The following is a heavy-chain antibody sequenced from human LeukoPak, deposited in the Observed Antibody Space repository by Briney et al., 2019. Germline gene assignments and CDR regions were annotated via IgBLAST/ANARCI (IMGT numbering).Heavy chain of an antibody. CDR1: GFTFSDAW. V-gene: IGHV3-7*01. CDR3: ARGECDI. J-gene: IGHJ4*02. CDR2: INPHGSET. Sequence: GGSLRLSCAVSGFTFSDAWMTWVRQSPGTGLQWVATINPHGSETYYADALRGRFTISRDNAENSLSLQMNSLRVDETAVYYCARGECDIWGQGTQVSVST. D-gene: IGHD2-21*02.